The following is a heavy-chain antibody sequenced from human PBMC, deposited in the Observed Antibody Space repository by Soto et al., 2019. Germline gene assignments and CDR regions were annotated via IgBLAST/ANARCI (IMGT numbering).Heavy chain of an antibody. CDR2: ISYSGTT. CDR1: GGSINSYY. V-gene: IGHV4-59*01. CDR3: ARSYDSSPGGLDV. Sequence: PSETLSLTCTISGGSINSYYWSWIRQPPGKRLEWLGYISYSGTTNYYPSLSSRVTISKDTSKNQFSLKLSSVTAADTAVYFCARSYDSSPGGLDVWGQGTTVTVSS. D-gene: IGHD3-22*01. J-gene: IGHJ6*02.